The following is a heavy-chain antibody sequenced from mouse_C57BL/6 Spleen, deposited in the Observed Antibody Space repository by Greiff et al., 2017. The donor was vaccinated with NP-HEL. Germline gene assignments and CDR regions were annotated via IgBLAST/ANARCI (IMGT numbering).Heavy chain of an antibody. CDR2: IDPSDSYT. CDR1: GYTFTSYW. CDR3: ARSLDGSSYDYAMDY. Sequence: VQLQESGAELVKPGASVKLSCKASGYTFTSYWMQWVKQRPGQGLEWIGEIDPSDSYTNYNQKFKGKATLTVDTSSSTAYMQLSSLTSEDSAVYDCARSLDGSSYDYAMDYWGQGTSVTVSS. J-gene: IGHJ4*01. V-gene: IGHV1-50*01. D-gene: IGHD1-1*01.